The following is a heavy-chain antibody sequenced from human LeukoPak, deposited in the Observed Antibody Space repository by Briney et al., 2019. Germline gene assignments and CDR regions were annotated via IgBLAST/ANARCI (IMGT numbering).Heavy chain of an antibody. CDR3: ARDPSYYYDSSGYSPFDI. Sequence: PSETLSLTCTVSGYSISSGYYWGWIRQPPGKGLEWIGSIYHSGSTYYNPSLKSRVTISVDTPKNQFSLKLSSVTAADTAVYYCARDPSYYYDSSGYSPFDIWGQGTMVTVSS. J-gene: IGHJ3*02. CDR2: IYHSGST. V-gene: IGHV4-38-2*02. D-gene: IGHD3-22*01. CDR1: GYSISSGYY.